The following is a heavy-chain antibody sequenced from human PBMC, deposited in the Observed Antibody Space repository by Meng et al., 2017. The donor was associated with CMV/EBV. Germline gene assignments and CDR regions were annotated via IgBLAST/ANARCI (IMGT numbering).Heavy chain of an antibody. Sequence: GESLKISCAASGFTFSDYEMNWVRQAPGKGLEWISYISSSGSTIYYADSVKGRFTISRDNSKNTLYLQMNSLRAEDTAVYYCAKCFQDITIFGVKKYYFDYWGQGTLVTVSS. CDR3: AKCFQDITIFGVKKYYFDY. J-gene: IGHJ4*02. CDR2: ISSSGSTI. V-gene: IGHV3-48*03. D-gene: IGHD3-3*01. CDR1: GFTFSDYE.